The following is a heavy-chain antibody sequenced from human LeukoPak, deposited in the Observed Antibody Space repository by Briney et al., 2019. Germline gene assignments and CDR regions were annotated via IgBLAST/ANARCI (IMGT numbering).Heavy chain of an antibody. CDR1: GGSCDDYY. CDR2: IHPSGIF. D-gene: IGHD5-24*01. J-gene: IGHJ4*02. V-gene: IGHV4-34*01. Sequence: SETLSLTCAVYGGSCDDYYCSWIRQPPGKGLGWIGEIHPSGIFYYNSSLMSRVTISIDTSKSQFSLRLTSVTAADTAFYYCARGRDRSKAGDHWGQGSLVTVSS. CDR3: ARGRDRSKAGDH.